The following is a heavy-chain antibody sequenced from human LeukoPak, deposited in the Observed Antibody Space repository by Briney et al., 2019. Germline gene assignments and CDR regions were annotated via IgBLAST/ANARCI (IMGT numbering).Heavy chain of an antibody. V-gene: IGHV4-59*08. CDR1: GGSISSYY. Sequence: NPSETLSLTCTVSGGSISSYYWSWIRQPPGKGLEWVAFICSSGSTNYNPSLKSRVTISVDTSKTQFSLRLSAVSAADTAVYYCASHSGLLYFDHMGQGNLVTVSS. CDR2: ICSSGST. J-gene: IGHJ4*02. D-gene: IGHD3-10*01. CDR3: ASHSGLLYFDH.